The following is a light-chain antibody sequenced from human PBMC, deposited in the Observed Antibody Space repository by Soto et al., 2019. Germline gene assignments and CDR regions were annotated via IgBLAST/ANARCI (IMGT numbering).Light chain of an antibody. V-gene: IGKV3-20*01. Sequence: EVVLTQSPGTLSLSPGERATLFCGASQSVSSSYLAWYQQKPGQAPRLLIYGASSRATGIPDRFSGSGSGTDFTLTISRLEPEDFAVYYCQQYGSSSTFGQGTRLEIK. CDR3: QQYGSSST. J-gene: IGKJ5*01. CDR1: QSVSSSY. CDR2: GAS.